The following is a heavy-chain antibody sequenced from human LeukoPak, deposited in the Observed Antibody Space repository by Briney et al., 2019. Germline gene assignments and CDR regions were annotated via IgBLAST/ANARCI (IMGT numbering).Heavy chain of an antibody. CDR1: GFTFDDYA. Sequence: GRSLRLSCAASGFTFDDYAMHWVRQAPGKGLEWVSGISWNSGSIGYADSVKGRFTISRDNAKNSLYLQMNSLRAEDTALYCCAKDTYYDYVWGSYRADYWGQGTLVTVSS. J-gene: IGHJ4*02. V-gene: IGHV3-9*01. D-gene: IGHD3-16*02. CDR3: AKDTYYDYVWGSYRADY. CDR2: ISWNSGSI.